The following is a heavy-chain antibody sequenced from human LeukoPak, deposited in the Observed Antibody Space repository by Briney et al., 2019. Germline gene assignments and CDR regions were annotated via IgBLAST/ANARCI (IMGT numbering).Heavy chain of an antibody. CDR1: GGSISSYY. D-gene: IGHD6-13*01. V-gene: IGHV4-59*07. Sequence: SDTLYLTCTVSGGSISSYYWSWIRQPPGKGLEWIGYIYYSGSTNYNPSLKSRVTISVYTSKNQLSLKLSSVTAADTAVYYCAGGRYSSWFDYWGQGTLVTVSS. CDR2: IYYSGST. J-gene: IGHJ4*02. CDR3: AGGRYSSWFDY.